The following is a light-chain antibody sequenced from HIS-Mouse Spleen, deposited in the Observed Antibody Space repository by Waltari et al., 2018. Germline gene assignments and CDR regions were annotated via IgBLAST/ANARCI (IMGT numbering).Light chain of an antibody. V-gene: IGKV3-15*01. J-gene: IGKJ1*01. CDR3: QQYNNWPLT. CDR2: GAS. Sequence: EIVMTQSPATLSVSPGERATLSCSASQIVSGNLAWYQQKPGQAPRLLIYGASTRATGIPARFSGSGSGTEFTLTISSMQSEDFAVYYCQQYNNWPLTFGQGTKVEIK. CDR1: QIVSGN.